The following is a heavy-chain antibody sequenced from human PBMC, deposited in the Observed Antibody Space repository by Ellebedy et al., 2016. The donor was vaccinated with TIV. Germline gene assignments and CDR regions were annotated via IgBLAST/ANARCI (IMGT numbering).Heavy chain of an antibody. CDR2: ISGDGGST. Sequence: GESLKISCAASGFTFDDYAMHWVRQAPGKGLEWVSLISGDGGSTYYADSVKGRFTISRDNSKNSLYLQMNSLRAEDTAVYYCTRGRDAYKVGNYWGQGTLVTVSS. CDR3: TRGRDAYKVGNY. J-gene: IGHJ4*02. CDR1: GFTFDDYA. D-gene: IGHD5-24*01. V-gene: IGHV3-43*02.